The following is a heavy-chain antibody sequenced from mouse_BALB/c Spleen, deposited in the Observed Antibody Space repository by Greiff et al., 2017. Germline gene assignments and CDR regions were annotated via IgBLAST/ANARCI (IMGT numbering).Heavy chain of an antibody. CDR3: ARGGDGYYYAMDY. D-gene: IGHD2-3*01. CDR1: GYTFTSYW. V-gene: IGHV1S81*02. CDR2: INPSNGRT. Sequence: QVQLQQSGAELVKPGASVKLSCKASGYTFTSYWMHWVKQRPGQGLEWIGEINPSNGRTNYNEKFKSKATLTVDKSSSTAYMQLSSLTSEDSAVYYCARGGDGYYYAMDYWGQGTSVTVSS. J-gene: IGHJ4*01.